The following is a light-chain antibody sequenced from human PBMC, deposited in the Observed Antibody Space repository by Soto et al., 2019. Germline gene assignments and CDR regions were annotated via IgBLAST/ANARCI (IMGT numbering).Light chain of an antibody. CDR1: QGINNY. J-gene: IGKJ4*01. CDR2: AAS. Sequence: EEDTVTITCRASQGINNYVAWYQQKPGQVPRLLIYAASTLQSGVPSRFSGSESGTDFTLIIDRLEPEDVATYYCQKYDSVPLTFGGGTQVDIK. V-gene: IGKV1-27*01. CDR3: QKYDSVPLT.